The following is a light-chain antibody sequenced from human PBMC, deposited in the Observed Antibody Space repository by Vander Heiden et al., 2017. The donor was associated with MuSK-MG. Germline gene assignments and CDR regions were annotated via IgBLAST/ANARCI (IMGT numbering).Light chain of an antibody. V-gene: IGKV3-20*01. CDR1: QSVSSSY. Sequence: ELVLTQSPGTLSLSPGERATLSCRASQSVSSSYLAWYQQKPGQAPRLLIYGASSRATGIPDRFSGSGSGTDFTLTISRLEPEDFAVYYCQQDGSSPFTFGQGTKVDIK. CDR2: GAS. J-gene: IGKJ2*01. CDR3: QQDGSSPFT.